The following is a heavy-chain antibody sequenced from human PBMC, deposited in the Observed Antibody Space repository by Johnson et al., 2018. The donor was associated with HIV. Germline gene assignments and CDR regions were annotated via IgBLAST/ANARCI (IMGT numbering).Heavy chain of an antibody. CDR1: GFTFSNYA. V-gene: IGHV3-23*04. D-gene: IGHD4-23*01. CDR2: ISGDAGST. Sequence: EVQLVESGGGLVQPGGSLTLSCAASGFTFSNYAMSWVRRAPGKGLEWVSTISGDAGSTYYADSVRGRFTLSRDNSKNILFRQMNSLRAEDTALYYCAKLMTPVDWHGFDIWGQGTMVTVSS. CDR3: AKLMTPVDWHGFDI. J-gene: IGHJ3*02.